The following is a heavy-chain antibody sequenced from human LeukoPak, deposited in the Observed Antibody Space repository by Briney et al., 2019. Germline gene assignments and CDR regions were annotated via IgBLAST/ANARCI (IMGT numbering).Heavy chain of an antibody. J-gene: IGHJ3*02. Sequence: GGSLRLSCPASGFTFSTYSMNWVRQAPGKGLEWVSYISGSSSTIYYADYVKGRFTISRDNAKNSLYLQMNSLRDEDTAVYYCARDYDNTGRAFDIWGQGTMVTVSS. CDR3: ARDYDNTGRAFDI. CDR1: GFTFSTYS. V-gene: IGHV3-48*02. CDR2: ISGSSSTI. D-gene: IGHD3-22*01.